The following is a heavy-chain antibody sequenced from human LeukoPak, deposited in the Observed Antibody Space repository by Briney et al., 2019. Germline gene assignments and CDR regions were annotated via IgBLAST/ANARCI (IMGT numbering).Heavy chain of an antibody. CDR2: INPSGGST. CDR3: ARDNSVKDTAWWFDP. J-gene: IGHJ5*02. V-gene: IGHV1-46*01. D-gene: IGHD4-17*01. CDR1: GYTFTSYY. Sequence: ASVKVSCKASGYTFTSYYMHWVRQAPGQGLEWMGIINPSGGSTSYAQKFQGRVTMTRDMSTSTDYMELSSLRSEDTAVYYCARDNSVKDTAWWFDPWGQGPLVTVSS.